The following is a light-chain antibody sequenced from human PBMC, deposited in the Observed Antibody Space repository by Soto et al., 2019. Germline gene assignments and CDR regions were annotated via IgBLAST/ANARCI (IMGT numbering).Light chain of an antibody. CDR3: HQRSDWPIT. J-gene: IGKJ2*01. CDR2: DVS. V-gene: IGKV3-11*01. Sequence: EIVLTQSPATLSLSPGERATLFCSASQSVSGYLAWYQQKPGQAPRLVIHDVSRRTPVMPARFSGRESGTDFTLTISSLEPEDFRVYYCHQRSDWPITFGQGTKLK. CDR1: QSVSGY.